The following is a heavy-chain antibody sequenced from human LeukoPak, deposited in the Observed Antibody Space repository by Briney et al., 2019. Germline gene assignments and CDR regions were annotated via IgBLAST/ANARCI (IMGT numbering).Heavy chain of an antibody. CDR2: ISSSSSTI. CDR3: ARGLVRGAGAGDY. Sequence: GGSLRLFCAASGFTFSSYSMNWVRQAQGKGLEWVSYISSSSSTIYYADSVKGRFTISRDNAKNSLYLQMNSLRDEDTAVYYCARGLVRGAGAGDYWGQGTLVTVSS. CDR1: GFTFSSYS. V-gene: IGHV3-48*02. D-gene: IGHD3-10*01. J-gene: IGHJ4*02.